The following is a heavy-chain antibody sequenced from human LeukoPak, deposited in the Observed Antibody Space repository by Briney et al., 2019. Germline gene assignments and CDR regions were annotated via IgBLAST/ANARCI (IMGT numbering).Heavy chain of an antibody. Sequence: SGGSLRLSCAASGFTFSSYSMNWVRQAPGEGLEWVSYITSSSPTIYYADSVKGRFTISRDNAKNSLYLQMNSLRDEDTALYYCARDALGGFDHWGQGTLVTVSS. D-gene: IGHD3-10*01. CDR2: ITSSSPTI. CDR1: GFTFSSYS. J-gene: IGHJ4*02. CDR3: ARDALGGFDH. V-gene: IGHV3-48*02.